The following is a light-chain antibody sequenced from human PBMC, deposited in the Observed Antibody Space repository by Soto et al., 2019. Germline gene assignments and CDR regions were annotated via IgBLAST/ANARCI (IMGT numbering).Light chain of an antibody. CDR2: ATS. CDR1: QGIYKD. CDR3: HHYYKLTYT. J-gene: IGKJ2*01. V-gene: IGKV1-33*01. Sequence: DIQMTQSPSSLSASVGDRVTITCQASQGIYKDLNWYQQKPGKAPKLLIYATSNLGTGVPSRFSGSTPETDFTFTIIILQPEDIGTYYCHHYYKLTYTFGQGTKLEI.